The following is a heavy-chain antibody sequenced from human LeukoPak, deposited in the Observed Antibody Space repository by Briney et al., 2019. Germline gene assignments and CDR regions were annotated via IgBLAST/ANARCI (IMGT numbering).Heavy chain of an antibody. D-gene: IGHD5-12*01. CDR2: MNPNSGNT. J-gene: IGHJ6*03. CDR1: GYTFTSYD. Sequence: GASVKVSCKASGYTFTSYDITWVRQATGQGLEWMGWMNPNSGNTGYAQKFQGRVTMTRNTSISTAYMELSSLRSEDTAVYYCARDGIVATISTYYYYMDVWGKGTTVTVSS. V-gene: IGHV1-8*01. CDR3: ARDGIVATISTYYYYMDV.